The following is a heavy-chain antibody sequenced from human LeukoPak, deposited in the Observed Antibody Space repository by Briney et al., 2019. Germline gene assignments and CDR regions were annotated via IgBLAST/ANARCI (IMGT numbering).Heavy chain of an antibody. Sequence: QPGGSLRLSCAASGFTFSSYSMNWVRQAPGKGLEWVSYISSSSSTIYYADSVKGRFTISRDNAKNSLYLQMNSLRAEDTAVYYCARGQYGSGSYYNVWGQGTLVTVSS. CDR2: ISSSSSTI. D-gene: IGHD3-10*01. J-gene: IGHJ4*02. CDR3: ARGQYGSGSYYNV. V-gene: IGHV3-48*01. CDR1: GFTFSSYS.